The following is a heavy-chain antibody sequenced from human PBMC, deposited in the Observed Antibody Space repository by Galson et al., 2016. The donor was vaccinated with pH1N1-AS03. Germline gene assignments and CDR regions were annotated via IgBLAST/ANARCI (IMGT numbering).Heavy chain of an antibody. CDR2: ISTSRSSI. V-gene: IGHV3-21*01. J-gene: IGHJ4*02. D-gene: IGHD2-2*01. CDR3: VRSDSVRAYQLDY. Sequence: SLRLSCAASGFPFSGYSMNWVRQAPGKGLAWVSFISTSRSSIYYAASVKGRFTISRDNAKNSLYLQMNSLSAEDTAVYYCVRSDSVRAYQLDYWGRGTLVTVSS. CDR1: GFPFSGYS.